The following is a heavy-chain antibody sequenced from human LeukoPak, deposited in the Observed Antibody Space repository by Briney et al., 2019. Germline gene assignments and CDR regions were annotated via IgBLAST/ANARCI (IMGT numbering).Heavy chain of an antibody. V-gene: IGHV1-18*01. CDR2: ISAYNGNT. D-gene: IGHD3-22*01. J-gene: IGHJ5*02. Sequence: GASVKVSCKASGYTFTSYGISWVRQAPEQGLEWMGWISAYNGNTNYAQKLQGRVTMTTDTSTSTAYMELGSLRSDDTAVYYCARSDYYDSSGYYTAFDPWGQGTLVTVSS. CDR1: GYTFTSYG. CDR3: ARSDYYDSSGYYTAFDP.